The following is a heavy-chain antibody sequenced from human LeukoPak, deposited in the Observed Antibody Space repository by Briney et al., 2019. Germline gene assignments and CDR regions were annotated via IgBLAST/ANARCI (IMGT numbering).Heavy chain of an antibody. CDR1: GFTFSSYA. CDR3: ARERFLEWLIVVYFDY. V-gene: IGHV3-23*01. CDR2: ISGSGGST. Sequence: PGGSLRLSCAASGFTFSSYAMSWVRQAPGKGLEWVSAISGSGGSTYYADSVKGRFTISRDNSKNTLYLQMNSLRAEDTAVYYCARERFLEWLIVVYFDYWGQGTLVTVSS. J-gene: IGHJ4*02. D-gene: IGHD3-3*01.